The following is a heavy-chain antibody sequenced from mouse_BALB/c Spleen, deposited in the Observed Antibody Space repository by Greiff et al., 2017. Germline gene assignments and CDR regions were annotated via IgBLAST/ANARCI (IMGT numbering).Heavy chain of an antibody. V-gene: IGHV3-6*02. CDR2: ISYDGSN. CDR1: GYSITSGYY. CDR3: ARVARATRAWFAY. Sequence: VQLKESGPGLVKPSQSLSLTCSVTGYSITSGYYWNWIRQFPGNKLEWIGYISYDGSNNYNPSLKNRISITRDTSKNQFFLKLNSVTTEDTATYYCARVARATRAWFAYWGQGTLVTVSA. D-gene: IGHD3-1*01. J-gene: IGHJ3*01.